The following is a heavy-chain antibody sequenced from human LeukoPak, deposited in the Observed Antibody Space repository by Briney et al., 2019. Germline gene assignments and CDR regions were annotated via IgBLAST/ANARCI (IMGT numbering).Heavy chain of an antibody. J-gene: IGHJ4*02. CDR1: GFTFSNYW. CDR2: INSDGSTT. V-gene: IGHV3-74*01. Sequence: TGGSLRLSCAASGFTFSNYWMHWVRQAPGKGLIWVSRINSDGSTTTYADSVKGRFTISRDNAKNTLYLQMDSLRAEDTAIYYCAKFPSATENFDYWGQGTLVMVSS. CDR3: AKFPSATENFDY. D-gene: IGHD5-12*01.